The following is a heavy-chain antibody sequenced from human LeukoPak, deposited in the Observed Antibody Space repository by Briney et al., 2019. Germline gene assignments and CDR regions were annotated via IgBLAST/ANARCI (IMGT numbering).Heavy chain of an antibody. J-gene: IGHJ6*04. Sequence: GGSLTLSCGASGFTFSHYGMHWVRQAPGKGLEWVAVVWDNGINKFYVDSVKGRFTISRDNSKHTVSLHMNSLRAEDTAVYYCVKEPAPYSLGDAWGKGTTVTVSS. D-gene: IGHD5-18*01. CDR3: VKEPAPYSLGDA. CDR1: GFTFSHYG. CDR2: VWDNGINK. V-gene: IGHV3-33*06.